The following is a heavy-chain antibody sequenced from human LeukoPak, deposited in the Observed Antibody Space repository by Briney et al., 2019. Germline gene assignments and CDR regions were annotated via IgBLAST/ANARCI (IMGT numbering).Heavy chain of an antibody. CDR2: MSSDGINT. Sequence: GTSLRLSCATSGFTFRTSGVHWVRLAPGKGLEWVALMSSDGINTYYADSVKGRFTVSRDSSKDILYLQMNSLRADDTAIYYCAKDHAGSGRAFEYWGQGTLVTVSS. V-gene: IGHV3-30*04. CDR1: GFTFRTSG. D-gene: IGHD3-10*01. CDR3: AKDHAGSGRAFEY. J-gene: IGHJ4*02.